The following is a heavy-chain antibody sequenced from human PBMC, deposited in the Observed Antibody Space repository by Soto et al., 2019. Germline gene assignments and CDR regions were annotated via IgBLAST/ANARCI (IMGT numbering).Heavy chain of an antibody. CDR2: TYYRSKWYN. CDR1: GDSVSSNSAA. D-gene: IGHD3-10*01. V-gene: IGHV6-1*01. J-gene: IGHJ5*02. Sequence: KQSQTLSLTCAISGDSVSSNSAAWNWIRQSPSRGLEWLGRTYYRSKWYNDYAVSVKSRITINPDTSKNQFSLQLNSVTPEDTAVYYCARGVSRGVRAVGLNVPFDPWGQGTLVTVSS. CDR3: ARGVSRGVRAVGLNVPFDP.